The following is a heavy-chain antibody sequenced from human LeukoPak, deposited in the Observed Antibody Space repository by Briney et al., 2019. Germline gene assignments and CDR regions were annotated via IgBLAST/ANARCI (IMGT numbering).Heavy chain of an antibody. CDR3: AAPHSYDMLTGYWHFFDS. J-gene: IGHJ4*02. CDR2: ISGSGGST. CDR1: GFTFAGHA. Sequence: PGGSLRLSCAASGFTFAGHAMSWVRQAPGKGLEWASAISGSGGSTYYADSVKGRFTISRDNSKNTLYLQMNSLRAEDTAVYYCAAPHSYDMLTGYWHFFDSWGQGTLVTVSS. V-gene: IGHV3-23*01. D-gene: IGHD3-9*01.